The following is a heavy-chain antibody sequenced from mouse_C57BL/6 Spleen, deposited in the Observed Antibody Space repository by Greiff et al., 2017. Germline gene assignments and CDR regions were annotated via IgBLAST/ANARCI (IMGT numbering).Heavy chain of an antibody. Sequence: VQLQQPGPELVKPGASVKISCKASGYSFTDYNMNWVKQSNGKSLEWIGVINPNYGTTSYNQKFKGKATLTVDQSSSTAYMQLNSLTSEDSAVYYCARGEYYGNKGYAMDYWGQGTSVTVSS. J-gene: IGHJ4*01. D-gene: IGHD2-1*01. CDR3: ARGEYYGNKGYAMDY. CDR1: GYSFTDYN. CDR2: INPNYGTT. V-gene: IGHV1-39*01.